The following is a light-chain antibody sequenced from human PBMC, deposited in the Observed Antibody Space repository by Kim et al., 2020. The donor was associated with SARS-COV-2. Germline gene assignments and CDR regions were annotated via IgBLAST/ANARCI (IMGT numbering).Light chain of an antibody. V-gene: IGLV3-19*01. CDR2: GKN. J-gene: IGLJ2*01. Sequence: SSELTQDPAVSVALGQTVRITCQGDSLRSYYATWYQQKPGQAPILVIYGKNNRPSGLPDRFSGSSSGNTASLTITGTQAGDEADYYCNSRDSNDNVVFGRGTQLTVL. CDR3: NSRDSNDNVV. CDR1: SLRSYY.